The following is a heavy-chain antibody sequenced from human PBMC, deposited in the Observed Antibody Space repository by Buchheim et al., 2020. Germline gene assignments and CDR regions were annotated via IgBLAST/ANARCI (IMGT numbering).Heavy chain of an antibody. Sequence: QVQLVESGGGVVQPGRSLRLSCAASGFTFSSYGMHWVRQAPGKGLEWVAVIWYDGSNKYYADSVKGRFTISRDNSKKTLYLQMNSLRAEDTAVYYCARDYGSGWSSLYYYYYGMDVWGQGTT. CDR3: ARDYGSGWSSLYYYYYGMDV. V-gene: IGHV3-33*01. J-gene: IGHJ6*02. CDR1: GFTFSSYG. CDR2: IWYDGSNK. D-gene: IGHD6-19*01.